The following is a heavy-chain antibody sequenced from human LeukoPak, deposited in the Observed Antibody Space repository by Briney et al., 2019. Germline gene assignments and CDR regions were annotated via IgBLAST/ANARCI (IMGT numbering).Heavy chain of an antibody. CDR3: ARDAVGASFDY. V-gene: IGHV4-59*11. CDR2: ISYGGST. CDR1: GDSISSHY. D-gene: IGHD1-26*01. Sequence: SETLSLTCTVSGDSISSHYWSWIRQPPRKGLEWIGYISYGGSTNYNPSLKSRVTISVDTSKIQFSLRLSSVTAADTAVYYCARDAVGASFDYWGQGTLVTVSS. J-gene: IGHJ4*02.